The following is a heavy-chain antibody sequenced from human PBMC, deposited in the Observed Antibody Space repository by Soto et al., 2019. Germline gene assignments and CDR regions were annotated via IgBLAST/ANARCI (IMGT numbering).Heavy chain of an antibody. CDR1: GDSIRSYY. J-gene: IGHJ6*02. V-gene: IGHV4-59*01. D-gene: IGHD2-2*01. CDR2: IYYSGST. CDR3: ARDTVTSLTPYQGFYYYGMDV. Sequence: SETLSLTCTVSGDSIRSYYWTWIRQPPGKGLELIGYIYYSGSTRYNPSLKSRVTISVDMSKNQFSLKLSSVIAADTAVYYCARDTVTSLTPYQGFYYYGMDVWGQGTTVTV.